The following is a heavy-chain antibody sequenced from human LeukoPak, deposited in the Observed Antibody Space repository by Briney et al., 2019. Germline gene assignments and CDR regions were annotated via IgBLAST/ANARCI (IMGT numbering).Heavy chain of an antibody. D-gene: IGHD3-22*01. Sequence: GGSLRLSCAASGFTFSSYGMHWVRRAPGKGLEWVAVISYDGSNKYYADSVKGRFTISRDNSKSTLYLQMDSLRADDTAVYYCAKAGNGYYRWGQGTLVTVSS. V-gene: IGHV3-30*18. CDR1: GFTFSSYG. CDR3: AKAGNGYYR. CDR2: ISYDGSNK. J-gene: IGHJ5*02.